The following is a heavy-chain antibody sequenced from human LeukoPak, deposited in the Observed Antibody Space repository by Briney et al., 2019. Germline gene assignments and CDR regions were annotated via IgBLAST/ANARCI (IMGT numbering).Heavy chain of an antibody. Sequence: SETLSLTCTVSGGSISSYYWSWIRQPPGKGLEWIGYIYYSGSTNYNPSLKSRVTISVDTSKNQFSLRVPSVTAADTAVYYCARIYGNYYMDVWGKGTTVTVSS. J-gene: IGHJ6*03. V-gene: IGHV4-59*08. CDR2: IYYSGST. D-gene: IGHD2-2*02. CDR1: GGSISSYY. CDR3: ARIYGNYYMDV.